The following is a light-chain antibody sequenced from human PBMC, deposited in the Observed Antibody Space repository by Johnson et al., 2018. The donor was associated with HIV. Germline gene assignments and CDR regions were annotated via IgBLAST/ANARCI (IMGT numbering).Light chain of an antibody. Sequence: QSVLTQPPSVSAAPGQKVTISCSGSSSNIGNNYVSWYQQLPGTAPKLLIYDNNKRPSGIPDRFSGSKSGTSATLGITGLQTGDEADYYCGTWDSSLSGWAIFGPATKVTVL. CDR1: SSNIGNNY. CDR2: DNN. V-gene: IGLV1-51*01. J-gene: IGLJ1*01. CDR3: GTWDSSLSGWAI.